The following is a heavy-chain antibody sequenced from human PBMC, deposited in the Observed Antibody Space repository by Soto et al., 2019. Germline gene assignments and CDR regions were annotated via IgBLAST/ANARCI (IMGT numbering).Heavy chain of an antibody. Sequence: QMQLVQSGPEVKKPGTSVKVSCKTSGFTFTSSAVQWVRQARGQGLEWIGWIGVGSGNTNYAQKFQERVTITRDMSTSTAYMELSSLRSEDTSVYYCAALEMNHYFDYGGQGTLVTVSS. CDR1: GFTFTSSA. CDR2: IGVGSGNT. J-gene: IGHJ4*02. V-gene: IGHV1-58*01. CDR3: AALEMNHYFDY.